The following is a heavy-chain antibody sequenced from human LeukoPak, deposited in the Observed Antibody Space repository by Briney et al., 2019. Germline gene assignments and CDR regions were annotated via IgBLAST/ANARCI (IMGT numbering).Heavy chain of an antibody. CDR2: IIPILGIA. Sequence: SVKVSCKASGGTFSSYTISWVRQAPGQGLEWMGRIIPILGIANYAQKFQCRVTITADKSTSTAYMELSSLRSEDTAVYYCARGSYYDSSGYYLQMAYFDYWGQGTLVTVSS. CDR3: ARGSYYDSSGYYLQMAYFDY. D-gene: IGHD3-22*01. CDR1: GGTFSSYT. V-gene: IGHV1-69*02. J-gene: IGHJ4*02.